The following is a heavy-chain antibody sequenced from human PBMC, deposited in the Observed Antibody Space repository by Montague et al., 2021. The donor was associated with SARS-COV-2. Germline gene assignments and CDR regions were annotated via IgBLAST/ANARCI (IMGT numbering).Heavy chain of an antibody. J-gene: IGHJ4*02. D-gene: IGHD1-26*01. CDR2: IYYSGSS. V-gene: IGHV4-31*03. Sequence: TRSLTCSVSGGSISSANYYWSWIRQHPGKGLEFIGYIYYSGSSFYNPSLKSRLTISVDTSKNRFSLRLSSVTAADTAIYFCASQSGSYYNYFDLWGQGTLVTVSS. CDR3: ASQSGSYYNYFDL. CDR1: GGSISSANYY.